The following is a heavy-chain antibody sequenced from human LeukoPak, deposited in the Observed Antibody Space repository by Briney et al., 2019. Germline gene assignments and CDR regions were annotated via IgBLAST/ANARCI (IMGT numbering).Heavy chain of an antibody. V-gene: IGHV4-39*07. CDR2: IYHSGST. CDR1: GGSISSGSYY. CDR3: ARDPDYYDPGY. J-gene: IGHJ4*02. Sequence: SQTLSLTCTVSGGSISSGSYYWSWIRQPPGKGLEWIGSIYHSGSTYYNPSLKSRVTISIDTSKSQFSLNLSSVTAADTAVYFCARDPDYYDPGYWGQGTLVTVSS. D-gene: IGHD3-22*01.